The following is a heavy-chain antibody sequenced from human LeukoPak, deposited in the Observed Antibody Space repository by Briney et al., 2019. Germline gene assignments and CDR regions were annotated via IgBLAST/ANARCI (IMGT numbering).Heavy chain of an antibody. CDR3: ARRVIISSAYFDY. CDR2: IYYPGDT. J-gene: IGHJ4*02. Sequence: PSETLSLTCTVSGGSISTSHYYWGWIRQPPGKGLEWIASIYYPGDTYYNPSLKSRVTMSLDTSKDRVSLKLSSVSAADTAVYYCARRVIISSAYFDYWGQGTLVTVSS. D-gene: IGHD3-10*01. V-gene: IGHV4-39*01. CDR1: GGSISTSHYY.